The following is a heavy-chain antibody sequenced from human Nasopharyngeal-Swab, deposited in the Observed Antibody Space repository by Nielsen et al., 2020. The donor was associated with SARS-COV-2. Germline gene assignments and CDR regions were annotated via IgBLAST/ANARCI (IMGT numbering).Heavy chain of an antibody. Sequence: SETLSLTCTVSGGSISSSSYYWGWIRQPPGKGLVWIGSIYYSGSTYYNPSLKSRVTISVDTSKNQFSLKLSSVTAADTAVYYCARERLAVAGSFDYWGQGTLVTVSS. CDR3: ARERLAVAGSFDY. CDR2: IYYSGST. V-gene: IGHV4-39*02. D-gene: IGHD6-19*01. CDR1: GGSISSSSYY. J-gene: IGHJ4*02.